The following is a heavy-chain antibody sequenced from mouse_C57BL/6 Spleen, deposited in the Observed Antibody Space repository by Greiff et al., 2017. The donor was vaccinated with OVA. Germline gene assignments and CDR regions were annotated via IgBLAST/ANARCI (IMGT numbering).Heavy chain of an antibody. CDR3: TTCDCCFDD. J-gene: IGHJ2*01. D-gene: IGHD2-13*01. CDR2: IDPANGDT. CDR1: GFNITDDY. V-gene: IGHV14-4*01. Sequence: EVQLQQSGAELVRPGASVKLSCTASGFNITDDYMHWVKQRPEQGLEWIGGIDPANGDTEYASKFQGKATITADTSSNTAYLQLSSLTSEDTAVYYCTTCDCCFDDWGKGTTLTVSS.